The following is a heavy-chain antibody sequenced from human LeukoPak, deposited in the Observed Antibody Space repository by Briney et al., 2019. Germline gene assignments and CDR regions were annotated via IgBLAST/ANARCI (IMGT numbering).Heavy chain of an antibody. J-gene: IGHJ4*02. CDR3: ARADGYSYGRFDY. Sequence: SETLSLTCTVPGGSISSYYWSWIRQPQGKGLGWVGYIYYSGSTNYNPSLKSRVTISVDTSKKQFSLKLSSVTAADTAVYYCARADGYSYGRFDYWGPGTLVTVSS. D-gene: IGHD5-18*01. CDR2: IYYSGST. CDR1: GGSISSYY. V-gene: IGHV4-59*13.